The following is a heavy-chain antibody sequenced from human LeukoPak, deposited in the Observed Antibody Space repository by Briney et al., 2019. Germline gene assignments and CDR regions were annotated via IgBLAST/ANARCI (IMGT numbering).Heavy chain of an antibody. CDR1: GYTFTGYY. D-gene: IGHD3-3*01. J-gene: IGHJ3*02. Sequence: ASVKVSCKASGYTFTGYYMHWVRQAPGQGLEWMGWINPNSGGTNYAQKFQGWVTMTRDTSISTAYMELSSLRSEDTAVYYCATSSIITIFGVEGDAFDIWGQGTMVTVSS. V-gene: IGHV1-2*04. CDR3: ATSSIITIFGVEGDAFDI. CDR2: INPNSGGT.